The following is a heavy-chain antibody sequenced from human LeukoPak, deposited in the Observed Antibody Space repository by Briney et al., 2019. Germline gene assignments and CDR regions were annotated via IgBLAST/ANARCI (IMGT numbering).Heavy chain of an antibody. CDR3: ARHGLDSSPFDY. CDR1: GYSFTSYW. D-gene: IGHD3-22*01. V-gene: IGHV5-51*01. J-gene: IGHJ4*02. CDR2: IYPGDSDT. Sequence: VESLKISCKGSGYSFTSYWIGWVRQMPGKGLEWMGIIYPGDSDTRYRPSFQGQVTISADKSISTAYLQWRCLKASDTAMYYCARHGLDSSPFDYWGQGTLVTVSS.